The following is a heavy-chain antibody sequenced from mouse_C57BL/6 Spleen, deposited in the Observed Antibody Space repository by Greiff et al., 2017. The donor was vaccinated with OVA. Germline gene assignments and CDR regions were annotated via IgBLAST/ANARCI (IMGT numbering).Heavy chain of an antibody. J-gene: IGHJ2*01. V-gene: IGHV1-82*01. D-gene: IGHD1-1*01. CDR3: VSDYYGSSYEDY. CDR2: IYPGDGDT. CDR1: GYAFSSSW. Sequence: QVQLKESGPELVKPGASVKISCKASGYAFSSSWMNWVKQRPGKGLEWIGRIYPGDGDTNYNGKFKGKATLTADKSSSTAYMQLSSLTSEDSAVYFCVSDYYGSSYEDYWGQGTTLTVSS.